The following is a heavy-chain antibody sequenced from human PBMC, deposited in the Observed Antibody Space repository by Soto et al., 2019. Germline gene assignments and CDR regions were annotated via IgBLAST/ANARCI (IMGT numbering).Heavy chain of an antibody. Sequence: GGSLRLSCAASGFTVSSNYMSWVRQAPGKGLEWVSVIYSGGSTYYADSVKGRFTISRDNSKNTLYLQMNSLRAEDTAVYYCARDNGYYYYYMDVWGKGTTVTVSS. CDR2: IYSGGST. CDR1: GFTVSSNY. D-gene: IGHD2-8*01. V-gene: IGHV3-66*01. CDR3: ARDNGYYYYYMDV. J-gene: IGHJ6*03.